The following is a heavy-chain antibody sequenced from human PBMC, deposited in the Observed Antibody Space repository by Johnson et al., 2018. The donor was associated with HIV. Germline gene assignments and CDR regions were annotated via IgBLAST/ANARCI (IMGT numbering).Heavy chain of an antibody. CDR1: GFFFDDYG. J-gene: IGHJ3*02. CDR3: ARDRDGQQWRSAFDI. V-gene: IGHV3-20*04. CDR2: INWNGGST. Sequence: VQLVESGGGLERPGGSLRLSCAASGFFFDDYGMTWVREPPGRWLEWVSGINWNGGSTYYADSVKGRFTISRDNSKNTLYLQMNSLRAEDTAVYYCARDRDGQQWRSAFDIWGQGTMVTVSS. D-gene: IGHD6-19*01.